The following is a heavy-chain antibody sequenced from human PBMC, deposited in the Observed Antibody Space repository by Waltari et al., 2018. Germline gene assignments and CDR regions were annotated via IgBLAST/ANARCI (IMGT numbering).Heavy chain of an antibody. D-gene: IGHD3-3*01. CDR2: IKQDGSET. CDR1: GFTFSSYW. CDR3: ARDHVFRGDFWSGYYDS. V-gene: IGHV3-7*01. J-gene: IGHJ4*02. Sequence: EVQLEESGGGLVQPGGSLRLSCAASGFTFSSYWMTWVRQAPGKGLEWVANIKQDGSETYYADSLKGRFTISRDNAKNSLYRQMNSLRAEDTALYYCARDHVFRGDFWSGYYDSWGQGTLVTVSS.